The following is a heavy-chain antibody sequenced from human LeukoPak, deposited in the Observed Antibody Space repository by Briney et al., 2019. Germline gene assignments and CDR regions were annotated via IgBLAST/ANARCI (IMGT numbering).Heavy chain of an antibody. V-gene: IGHV3-30-3*01. CDR2: ISYDGSNK. Sequence: PGGSLRLSCAASGFTFSSYAMHWVRQAPGKGLEWVAVISYDGSNKYYADSVKGRFTISRDNSKNTLYLQMNSLRAEDTAVYYCARYDSSGYAFDIWGQGTMVTVSS. J-gene: IGHJ3*02. CDR1: GFTFSSYA. D-gene: IGHD3-22*01. CDR3: ARYDSSGYAFDI.